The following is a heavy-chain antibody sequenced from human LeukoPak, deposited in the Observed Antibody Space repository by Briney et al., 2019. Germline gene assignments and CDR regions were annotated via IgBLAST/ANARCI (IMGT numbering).Heavy chain of an antibody. V-gene: IGHV3-30-3*01. J-gene: IGHJ6*02. D-gene: IGHD2-15*01. CDR3: ARDSPYCSGGSCPYYYYGMDV. CDR1: GFTFITYA. CDR2: ISYDGSNE. Sequence: GGSLRLSCAASGFTFITYAMHWVRQAPGKGLEWVAVISYDGSNEYYVDSVKGRFTISRDNAKNSLYLQMNSLRAEDTAVYYCARDSPYCSGGSCPYYYYGMDVWGQGTAVTVSS.